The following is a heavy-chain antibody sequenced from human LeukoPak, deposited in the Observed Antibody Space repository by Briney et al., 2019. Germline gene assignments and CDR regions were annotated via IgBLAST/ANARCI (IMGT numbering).Heavy chain of an antibody. D-gene: IGHD6-6*01. CDR1: GGTFSGYA. Sequence: SVKVSCKASGGTFSGYAMSWVRQAPGQGLEWMGGIIPIFGRANYAQKFQGRVTMTGDKSTSTAYMELSSLGSEETAVYYCARPIAARPGDDAFDIWGQGTMVTVSS. V-gene: IGHV1-69*06. CDR3: ARPIAARPGDDAFDI. CDR2: IIPIFGRA. J-gene: IGHJ3*02.